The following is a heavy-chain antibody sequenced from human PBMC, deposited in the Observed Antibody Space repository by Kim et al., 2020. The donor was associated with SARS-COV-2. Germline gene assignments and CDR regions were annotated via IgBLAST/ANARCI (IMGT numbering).Heavy chain of an antibody. CDR3: ANFES. CDR2: IRSDGSHK. CDR1: GFTFSVYG. V-gene: IGHV3-33*06. J-gene: IGHJ4*02. Sequence: GGSLRLSCAASGFTFSVYGMHGVRQAPGKGLEWVAVIRSDGSHKYYADSVKGRFTISRDNSKNMVYLQMNSLRAEDTAVYYCANFESWGQGTLVTVSS.